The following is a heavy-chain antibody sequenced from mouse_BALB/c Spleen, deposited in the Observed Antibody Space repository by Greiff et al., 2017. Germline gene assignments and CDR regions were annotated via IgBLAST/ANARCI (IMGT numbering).Heavy chain of an antibody. CDR2: ISSGGST. V-gene: IGHV5-6-5*01. J-gene: IGHJ2*01. D-gene: IGHD2-10*02. CDR1: GFTFSSYA. CDR3: ARGGYGTDFDY. Sequence: DVKLVESGGGLVKPGGSLKLSCAASGFTFSSYAMSWVRQTPEKRLEWVASISSGGSTYYPDSVKGRFTISRDNARNILYLQMSSLRSEDTAMYYCARGGYGTDFDYWGQGTTLTVSS.